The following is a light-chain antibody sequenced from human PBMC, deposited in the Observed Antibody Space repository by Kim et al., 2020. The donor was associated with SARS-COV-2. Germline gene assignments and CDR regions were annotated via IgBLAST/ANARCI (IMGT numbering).Light chain of an antibody. V-gene: IGKV3-20*01. CDR3: QQYGSSLFT. CDR2: GAS. CDR1: QSVSSSY. Sequence: SPGERATLSCTASQSVSSSYLAWYQQKPGQAPRLLFYGASSRATGIPDRFSGSGSGTDFTLTISRLEPEDFAVYYCQQYGSSLFTFGQGTRLEIK. J-gene: IGKJ5*01.